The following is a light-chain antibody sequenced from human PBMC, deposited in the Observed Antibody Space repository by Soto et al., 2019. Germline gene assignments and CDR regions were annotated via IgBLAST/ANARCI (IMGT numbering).Light chain of an antibody. CDR3: QQYNAFSPTWT. CDR1: QSISDW. Sequence: DIQMTQSPSTLSASVGDRVTIICRASQSISDWLAWYQQKPGKAPNLLIYDASRLQSGVPSRFSGSGSGTEFTLTISSLQPDDFATYYCQQYNAFSPTWTFGKGTKV. V-gene: IGKV1-5*02. CDR2: DAS. J-gene: IGKJ1*01.